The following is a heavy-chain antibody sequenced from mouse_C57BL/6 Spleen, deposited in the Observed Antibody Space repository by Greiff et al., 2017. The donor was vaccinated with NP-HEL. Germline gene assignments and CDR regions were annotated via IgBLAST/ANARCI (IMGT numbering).Heavy chain of an antibody. D-gene: IGHD1-1*01. Sequence: EVKVVESGGGLVKPGGSLKLSCAASGFTFSSYAMSWVRQTPEKRLEWVATISDGGSYTYYPDNVKGRFTISRDNAKNNLYLQMSHLKSEDTAMYYCARILYGSSYDYFDYWGKGTTLTVSS. CDR3: ARILYGSSYDYFDY. J-gene: IGHJ2*01. V-gene: IGHV5-4*03. CDR1: GFTFSSYA. CDR2: ISDGGSYT.